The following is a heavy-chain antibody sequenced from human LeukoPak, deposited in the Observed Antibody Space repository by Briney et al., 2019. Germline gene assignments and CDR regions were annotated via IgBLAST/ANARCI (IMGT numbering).Heavy chain of an antibody. CDR2: IRYDGSNK. V-gene: IGHV3-30*02. J-gene: IGHJ4*02. Sequence: GGSLRLSCAAPGFTFRSYGMHWVRQAPGKGLEWVAFIRYDGSNKYYADSVKGRFTISRDNSKNTLYLQMNGPRAEDTAVYYCAKDRWNYYFDYWGQGTLVTVSS. CDR3: AKDRWNYYFDY. CDR1: GFTFRSYG. D-gene: IGHD1-7*01.